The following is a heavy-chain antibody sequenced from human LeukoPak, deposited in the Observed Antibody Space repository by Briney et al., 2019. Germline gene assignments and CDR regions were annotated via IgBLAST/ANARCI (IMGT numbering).Heavy chain of an antibody. J-gene: IGHJ4*02. CDR1: GFTFSSYE. CDR3: ARDPSNGVVRYFDWLPDYFDY. Sequence: GGSLSLSCAVSGFTFSSYEMNWVRQPPGRGLEWVWDISSSGSTKYYADSVKGRFTISRDNTKNSLYLQMNSLRAEDTAVYYCARDPSNGVVRYFDWLPDYFDYWGQGTLVTVSS. D-gene: IGHD3-9*01. V-gene: IGHV3-48*03. CDR2: ISSSGSTK.